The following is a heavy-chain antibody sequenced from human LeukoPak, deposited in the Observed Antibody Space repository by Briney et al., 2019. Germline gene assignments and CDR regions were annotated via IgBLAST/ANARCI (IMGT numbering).Heavy chain of an antibody. CDR1: GFTVSSNY. V-gene: IGHV3-66*01. J-gene: IGHJ4*02. Sequence: GGSLRLSCAASGFTVSSNYMSWVRQAPGKGLGWVSVIYSGGSTYYADSVKGRFTISRDNSKNTLYLQMNSLRAEDTAVYYCARDNDSSGYYFRLDYWGQGTLVTVSS. CDR2: IYSGGST. D-gene: IGHD3-22*01. CDR3: ARDNDSSGYYFRLDY.